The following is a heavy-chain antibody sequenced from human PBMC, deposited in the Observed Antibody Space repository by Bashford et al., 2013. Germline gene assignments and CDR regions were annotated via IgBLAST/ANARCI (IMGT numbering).Heavy chain of an antibody. Sequence: SETLSLTCAVSGGSISSSNWWSWVRQPPGKGLEWIGRIYTSGSTNYNPSLKSRVTISVDTSKNQFSLKLSSVTAADTAVYYCARDEGSYYKDFDHWGQGTLVTVSS. CDR3: ARDEGSYYKDFDH. J-gene: IGHJ4*02. D-gene: IGHD3-10*01. CDR1: GGSISSSNW. CDR2: IYTSGST. V-gene: IGHV4-4*02.